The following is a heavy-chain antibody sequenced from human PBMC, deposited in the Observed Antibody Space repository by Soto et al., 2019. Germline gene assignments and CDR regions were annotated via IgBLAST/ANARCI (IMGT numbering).Heavy chain of an antibody. CDR3: VQATHTSIVTPLDY. CDR2: ISSDGAGA. CDR1: GLTFSSYA. D-gene: IGHD3-22*01. Sequence: EVQLVESGGGLVQPGASLRLSCSASGLTFSSYAGHWVRQAPGKGLEYVSGISSDGAGAYYADSVEGRFTISRDNAKNTLYLKKSDQRDGGMAVNYSVQATHTSIVTPLDYWGQGILVTGSS. J-gene: IGHJ4*02. V-gene: IGHV3-64D*08.